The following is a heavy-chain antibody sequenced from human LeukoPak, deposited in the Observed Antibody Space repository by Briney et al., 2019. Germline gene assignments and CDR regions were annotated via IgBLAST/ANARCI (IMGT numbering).Heavy chain of an antibody. CDR2: ISSSSSYI. CDR3: ARGDYYDSSGFNY. D-gene: IGHD3-22*01. V-gene: IGHV3-21*01. Sequence: GGSLRLSCAASGFTFSSYWMSWVRQAPGKGLEWVSSISSSSSYIYYADSVKGRFTISRDNAKNSLYLQMNSLRAEDTAVYYCARGDYYDSSGFNYWGQGTLVTVSS. J-gene: IGHJ4*02. CDR1: GFTFSSYW.